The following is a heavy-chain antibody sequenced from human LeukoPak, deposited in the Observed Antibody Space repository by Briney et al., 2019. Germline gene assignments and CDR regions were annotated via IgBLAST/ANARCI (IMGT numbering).Heavy chain of an antibody. V-gene: IGHV3-23*01. CDR3: AKEEEDY. Sequence: GGSLRLSCAASGFTFTSYSMSWVRQAPGKGLEWVSGTSDRGDYTYYADSVKGRSTISRDNSKNTLYLQMNSLRAEDTAVYYCAKEEEDYWGQGTLVTVSS. CDR2: TSDRGDYT. J-gene: IGHJ4*02. CDR1: GFTFTSYS.